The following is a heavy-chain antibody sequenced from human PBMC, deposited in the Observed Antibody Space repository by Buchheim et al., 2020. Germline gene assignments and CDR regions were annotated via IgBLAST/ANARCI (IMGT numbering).Heavy chain of an antibody. CDR2: IWYGGSNK. D-gene: IGHD6-19*01. V-gene: IGHV3-33*01. J-gene: IGHJ6*02. Sequence: QVQLVESGGGVVQPGRSLRLSCAASGFTFSSYGMHWVRQAPGKGLEWVAVIWYGGSNKYYADSVKGRFTISRDNSKNTLYLQMNSLRAEDTAVYYCARAGSKQWLGHMDVWGQGTT. CDR1: GFTFSSYG. CDR3: ARAGSKQWLGHMDV.